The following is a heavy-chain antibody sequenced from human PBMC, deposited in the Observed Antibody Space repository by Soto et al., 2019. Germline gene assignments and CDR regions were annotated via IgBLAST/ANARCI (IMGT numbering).Heavy chain of an antibody. J-gene: IGHJ4*01. CDR3: ARDYWWDLPLDY. CDR1: GFTFSNYR. D-gene: IGHD1-26*01. Sequence: EVQLVESGGGLVQPGGSQRLSCVASGFTFSNYRMDWVRQAPGKGLEWVANIKEDGSATHYVDSVKGRFTISRDNAKNSLYLQMNSLTAEDTALYYCARDYWWDLPLDYWGHGTLVTVSS. V-gene: IGHV3-7*01. CDR2: IKEDGSAT.